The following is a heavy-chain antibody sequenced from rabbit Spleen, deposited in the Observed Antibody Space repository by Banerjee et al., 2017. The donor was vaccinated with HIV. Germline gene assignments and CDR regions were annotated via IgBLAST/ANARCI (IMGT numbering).Heavy chain of an antibody. Sequence: QLEESGGGLVQPGGSLKLSCKASRFDFNTYSMSWVRQAPGKGLEWIGYIVPIFGVTYYANWVNGRFTISSHNAQNTLYLQLNSLTAADTATYFCARDAGTSFSTYGMDLWGPGTLVTVS. CDR2: IVPIFGVT. D-gene: IGHD8-1*01. J-gene: IGHJ6*01. CDR1: RFDFNTYS. CDR3: ARDAGTSFSTYGMDL. V-gene: IGHV1S7*01.